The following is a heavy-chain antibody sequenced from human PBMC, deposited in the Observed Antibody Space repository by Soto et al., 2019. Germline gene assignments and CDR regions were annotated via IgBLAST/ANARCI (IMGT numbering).Heavy chain of an antibody. D-gene: IGHD6-6*01. CDR2: IIPITGTT. CDR3: ARAYSISSRHLYLDV. CDR1: GGIFSSYA. Sequence: QVQLVQSGAEVKKPGSAVKVSCKVSGGIFSSYAIGWVRQAPGQALEWMAGIIPITGTTNRAQKFQGRVTVTADESTTTVNMESSSLTAEDTAVYYCARAYSISSRHLYLDVWGRGTLVTVSS. J-gene: IGHJ2*01. V-gene: IGHV1-69*01.